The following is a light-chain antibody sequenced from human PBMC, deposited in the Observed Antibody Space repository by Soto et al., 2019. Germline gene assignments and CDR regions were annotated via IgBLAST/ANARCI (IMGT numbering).Light chain of an antibody. J-gene: IGLJ1*01. V-gene: IGLV1-44*01. Sequence: QSVLTQPHSASGTPGQRVTISCSGSSSNIGTSSVHWFQQLPGTAPKLLISTTNQRPSGVPEQFSGSKSGTSASLAISGLQSEDEADYYCAAWDDSLNGHVFGTGTKSPS. CDR1: SSNIGTSS. CDR2: TTN. CDR3: AAWDDSLNGHV.